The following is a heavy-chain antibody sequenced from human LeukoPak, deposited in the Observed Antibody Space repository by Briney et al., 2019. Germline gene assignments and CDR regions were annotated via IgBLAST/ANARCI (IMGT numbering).Heavy chain of an antibody. J-gene: IGHJ3*02. D-gene: IGHD3-10*01. V-gene: IGHV3-53*01. CDR3: ARDYYGSDAFDI. Sequence: GGSLRLSCAASRFTVSDKYMSWVRQAPGKGLEWVSVIYSGGSTYYADSVKGRFTISRDNSKNTLYLQMNSLRAEDTAVYYCARDYYGSDAFDIWGQGTMVTVSS. CDR2: IYSGGST. CDR1: RFTVSDKY.